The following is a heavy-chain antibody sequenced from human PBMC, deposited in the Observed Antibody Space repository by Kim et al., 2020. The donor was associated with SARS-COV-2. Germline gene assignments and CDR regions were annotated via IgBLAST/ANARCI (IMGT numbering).Heavy chain of an antibody. CDR2: IYPGDSDT. J-gene: IGHJ4*02. CDR3: TRSAGPSDYYFDY. V-gene: IGHV5-51*01. Sequence: GESLKISFKGSGYNFPSYWIGWVRQMPGKGLEWMGIIYPGDSDTRYSPSFQGQVTISADKSTTTAYLQCSSLKASDTAMYYCTRSAGPSDYYFDYWGQGTLVTVSS. CDR1: GYNFPSYW. D-gene: IGHD3-9*01.